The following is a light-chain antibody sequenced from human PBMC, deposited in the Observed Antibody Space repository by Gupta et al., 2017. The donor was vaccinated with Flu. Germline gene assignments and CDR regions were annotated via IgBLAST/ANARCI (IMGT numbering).Light chain of an antibody. CDR2: DAS. Sequence: EIVLTQSPATLSLSPGERATLSRRASQSVGTYLAWYQQKPGQTPRLLIYDASNRAAGIPARFSGGSSRAYFTLTISRLEPEDFAVYCWQRRSSSPPYTFGQGTRLEI. J-gene: IGKJ2*01. V-gene: IGKV3-11*01. CDR3: QRRSSSPPYT. CDR1: QSVGTY.